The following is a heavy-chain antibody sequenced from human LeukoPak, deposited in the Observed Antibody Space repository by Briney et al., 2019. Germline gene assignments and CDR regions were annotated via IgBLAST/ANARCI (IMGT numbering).Heavy chain of an antibody. Sequence: GGSLRLSCAASGFTFSSYSMNWVRQAPGKGLEWGSYIGSSSSTIYYADSVKGRFTISRDNAKNSLYLQMNSMRAEDTAVYYCACTYYDFWSGYKRDKGPIDPWGQGTLVTVSS. CDR1: GFTFSSYS. V-gene: IGHV3-48*04. J-gene: IGHJ5*02. CDR2: IGSSSSTI. D-gene: IGHD3-3*01. CDR3: ACTYYDFWSGYKRDKGPIDP.